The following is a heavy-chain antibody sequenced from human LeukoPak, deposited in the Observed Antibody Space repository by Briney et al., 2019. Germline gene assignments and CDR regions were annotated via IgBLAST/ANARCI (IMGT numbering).Heavy chain of an antibody. V-gene: IGHV4-4*07. CDR1: GGSFSGYY. D-gene: IGHD4-11*01. J-gene: IGHJ4*02. Sequence: PSETLSLTCVVYGGSFSGYYWSWIRQPAGKGLEWIGRIYTSGSTNYNPSLKSRVTMSVDTSKNQFSLNLSSVTAADTAFYYCARETTGLARYFDYWGQGTLVTVSS. CDR2: IYTSGST. CDR3: ARETTGLARYFDY.